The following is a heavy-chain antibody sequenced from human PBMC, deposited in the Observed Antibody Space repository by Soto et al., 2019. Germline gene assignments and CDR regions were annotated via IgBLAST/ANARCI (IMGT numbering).Heavy chain of an antibody. CDR1: GFSLSTCGVV. D-gene: IGHD5-18*01. CDR3: AHTRYSYGWYYFDF. V-gene: IGHV2-5*02. CDR2: IYWDDDK. J-gene: IGHJ4*02. Sequence: QITLKESGPTLVKPTQTLTLTCSFCGFSLSTCGVVVRWIRQPPGKALEWLALIYWDDDKRYSPSLKSRLTITKDTPKNQVVLTMTNMDLVDTATYYCAHTRYSYGWYYFDFWGQGTLVTVSS.